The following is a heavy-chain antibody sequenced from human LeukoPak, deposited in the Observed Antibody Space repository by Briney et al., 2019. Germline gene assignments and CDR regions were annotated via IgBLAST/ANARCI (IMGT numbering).Heavy chain of an antibody. CDR2: ISYEGSTS. Sequence: GTSLRLSCAASGFTFSNYGMQWVRQAPGKGLEWVAVISYEGSTSYYADSVKGRFTISRDNSKSTLILQMNGLRSEDTAVYVKEGLGNYYSAYFDYWGQGTLVTVSS. CDR3: EGLGNYYSAYFDY. J-gene: IGHJ4*02. CDR1: GFTFSNYG. V-gene: IGHV3-30*03. D-gene: IGHD1-26*01.